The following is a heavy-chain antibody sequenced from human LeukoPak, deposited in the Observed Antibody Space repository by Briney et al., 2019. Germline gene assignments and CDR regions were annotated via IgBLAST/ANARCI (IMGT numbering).Heavy chain of an antibody. V-gene: IGHV4-59*01. D-gene: IGHD3-10*01. Sequence: SETLSLTCTVSGGSISSYYWSWIRQPPGKGLEWIGYIYYSGSTNYNPSLKSRVTISEDTSKNQFSLKLSSVTAADTAVYYCARGGIEWFGDSWGQGTLVPVSS. CDR2: IYYSGST. J-gene: IGHJ5*02. CDR1: GGSISSYY. CDR3: ARGGIEWFGDS.